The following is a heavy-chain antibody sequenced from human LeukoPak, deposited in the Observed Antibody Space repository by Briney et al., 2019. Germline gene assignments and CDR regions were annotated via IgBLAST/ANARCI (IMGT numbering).Heavy chain of an antibody. CDR2: INHSGST. Sequence: SQTLPLTCTVAGGSISSYYWGWIRQPPGKGLEWIGEINHSGSTNYTPSLKSRDGISIDTSKNQFSLKLSSVTAADTAVYYCARGLSLGDIAAPLGHYWGQGTLVTVSS. V-gene: IGHV4-34*01. CDR3: ARGLSLGDIAAPLGHY. D-gene: IGHD6-6*01. J-gene: IGHJ4*02. CDR1: GGSISSYY.